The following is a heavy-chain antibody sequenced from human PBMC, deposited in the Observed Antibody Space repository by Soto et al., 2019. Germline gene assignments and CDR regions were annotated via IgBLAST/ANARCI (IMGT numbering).Heavy chain of an antibody. CDR1: GFTFSSYG. Sequence: QVQLVESGGGVVQPGRSLRLSCAASGFTFSSYGMHWVRQAPGKGLEWVAVISYDGSNKYYADSVKGRFTISRDNSKNTLYLQMTSLSAEDTAVYYCAKDQLRGVRGVITYYYGMDVWGQGTTVTVSS. J-gene: IGHJ6*02. CDR3: AKDQLRGVRGVITYYYGMDV. CDR2: ISYDGSNK. V-gene: IGHV3-30*18. D-gene: IGHD3-10*01.